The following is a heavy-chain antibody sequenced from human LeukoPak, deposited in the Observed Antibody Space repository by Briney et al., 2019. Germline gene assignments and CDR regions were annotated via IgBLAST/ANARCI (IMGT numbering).Heavy chain of an antibody. CDR3: AISSPYSSGWYIVDY. V-gene: IGHV5-51*01. J-gene: IGHJ4*02. CDR1: GYSFTSYW. Sequence: GASLKISCKGSGYSFTSYWIGWVRQMPGKGLEWMGIIYPGDSDTRYSPSFQGQVTISADKSISTAYLQWSSLKASDTAMYYCAISSPYSSGWYIVDYWGQGTLVTVSS. CDR2: IYPGDSDT. D-gene: IGHD6-19*01.